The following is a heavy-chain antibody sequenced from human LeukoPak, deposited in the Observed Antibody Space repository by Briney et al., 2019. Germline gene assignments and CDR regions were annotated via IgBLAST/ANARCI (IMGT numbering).Heavy chain of an antibody. CDR2: IKQDGSEK. J-gene: IGHJ4*02. CDR1: GFTFSSYW. Sequence: QSGGSLRLSCAASGFTFSSYWMSWVRQAPGKGLEWVANIKQDGSEKYYVDSVKGRFTISRDNAKNSLYLQMNSLRAEDTAVYYCARDGGSLRYFDWLGYWGQGTLVTVSS. CDR3: ARDGGSLRYFDWLGY. V-gene: IGHV3-7*01. D-gene: IGHD3-9*01.